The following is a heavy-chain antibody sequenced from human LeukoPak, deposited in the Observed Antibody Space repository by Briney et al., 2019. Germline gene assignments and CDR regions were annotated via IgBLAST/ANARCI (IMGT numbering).Heavy chain of an antibody. CDR1: GGSITSGRYY. V-gene: IGHV4-31*03. Sequence: PSETLSLICTLSGGSITSGRYYWTWIRQHPQRGLEWIGYVSYSGSTNYNSSLKSRLTISADTSKNQFYLRLTSVTAADTAVYYCARDPRGDITGTTFDRWGQGTLVTVSS. D-gene: IGHD1-20*01. CDR3: ARDPRGDITGTTFDR. J-gene: IGHJ5*02. CDR2: VSYSGST.